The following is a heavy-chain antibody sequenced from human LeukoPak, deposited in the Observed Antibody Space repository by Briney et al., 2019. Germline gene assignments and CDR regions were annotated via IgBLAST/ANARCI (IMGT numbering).Heavy chain of an antibody. CDR1: GYTFTAYY. V-gene: IGHV1-2*02. Sequence: GASVKVSCKASGYTFTAYYMRWVRQAPGQGLEWMGWINPNSGGTNYAQKFQGRVTMTRDTSTDTAYMELSSLRSEDTAVYYCATDHRIRVGATTPPFDYWGQGTLVTVSS. CDR3: ATDHRIRVGATTPPFDY. J-gene: IGHJ4*02. D-gene: IGHD1-26*01. CDR2: INPNSGGT.